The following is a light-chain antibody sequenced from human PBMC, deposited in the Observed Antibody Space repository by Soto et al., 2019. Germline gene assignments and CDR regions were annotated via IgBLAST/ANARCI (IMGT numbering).Light chain of an antibody. J-gene: IGKJ5*01. CDR2: YAS. CDR1: QSVSNN. CDR3: QQYNDWPPIT. V-gene: IGKV3-15*01. Sequence: EIMMTQSPATLSVSPGESATLSCRASQSVSNNLAWYQHKPGQAPRLLIYYASTRATGIPARFSGSGSGTEFPLPISSLQSEDFALYYCQQYNDWPPITFGQGTRLEIK.